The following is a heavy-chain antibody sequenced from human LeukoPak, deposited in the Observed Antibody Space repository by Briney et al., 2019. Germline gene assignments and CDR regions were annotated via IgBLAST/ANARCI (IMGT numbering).Heavy chain of an antibody. CDR2: IRGSSGST. D-gene: IGHD3-16*01. V-gene: IGHV3-23*01. CDR3: ARDNDLRYEYGHYGDAFDI. CDR1: GFTLRNYD. J-gene: IGHJ3*02. Sequence: PGGSLRLSCAASGFTLRNYDINWVRQAPGKGLEWVSVIRGSSGSTYYADSVKGRFTISRDSAKNSLYLQMNSLRAEDTALYFCARDNDLRYEYGHYGDAFDIWGQGTMVTVSS.